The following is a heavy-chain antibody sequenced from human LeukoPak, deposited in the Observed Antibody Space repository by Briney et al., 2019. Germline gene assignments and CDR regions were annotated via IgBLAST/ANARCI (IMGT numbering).Heavy chain of an antibody. CDR3: TTEDIVVVTATPSDAFDI. D-gene: IGHD2-21*02. CDR1: GFTFGNAW. J-gene: IGHJ3*02. CDR2: IKSKTDGGTT. Sequence: GGSLRLSCAASGFTFGNAWMSWVRQAPGKGLEWVGRIKSKTDGGTTDYAAPVKGRFTISRDDSKNTLYLQMNSLKTEDTAVYYCTTEDIVVVTATPSDAFDIWGQGTMVTVSS. V-gene: IGHV3-15*01.